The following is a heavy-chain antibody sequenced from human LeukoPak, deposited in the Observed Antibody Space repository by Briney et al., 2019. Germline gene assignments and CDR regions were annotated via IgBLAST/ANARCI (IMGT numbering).Heavy chain of an antibody. J-gene: IGHJ4*02. CDR2: ISSSSSSI. D-gene: IGHD4-17*01. Sequence: GGSLRLSCGASGFTFSSYTMIWVRQAPGMGLEWVSSISSSSSSIYYADSVKGRFTISRDNAKNSLYLQMNSLRAEDTSVYYCARDRYGDYGHDYWGQGTLVTVSS. CDR3: ARDRYGDYGHDY. CDR1: GFTFSSYT. V-gene: IGHV3-21*01.